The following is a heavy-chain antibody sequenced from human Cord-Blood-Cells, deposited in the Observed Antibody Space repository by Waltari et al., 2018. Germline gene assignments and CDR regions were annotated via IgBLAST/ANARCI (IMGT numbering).Heavy chain of an antibody. CDR2: MSSSSSTI. CDR3: ARSRGYSSSSDY. J-gene: IGHJ4*02. V-gene: IGHV3-48*02. D-gene: IGHD6-6*01. Sequence: EVQLVESGGGLVQPGGSLRPSCKASGFTFSSYSMNWVRQAPGKGLEWVSYMSSSSSTIYYADSVKGRFTISRDNAKNSLYLQMSSLRDEDTAVYYCARSRGYSSSSDYWGQGTLVTVSS. CDR1: GFTFSSYS.